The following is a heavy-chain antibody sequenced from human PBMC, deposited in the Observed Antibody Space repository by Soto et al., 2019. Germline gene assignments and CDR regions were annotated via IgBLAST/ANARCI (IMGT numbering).Heavy chain of an antibody. D-gene: IGHD6-19*01. V-gene: IGHV4-39*01. CDR1: GGFVSSGSYY. J-gene: IGHJ4*02. CDR3: ARYSSGWSYFDY. CDR2: MSHSGGT. Sequence: TSETLSLTCAVYGGFVSSGSYYWSWIRQPPGKGLEWIGGMSHSGGTHFNPSLKSRVTISVDTSKNQFSLKLSSVTAADTAVYYCARYSSGWSYFDYWGQGTLVTVSS.